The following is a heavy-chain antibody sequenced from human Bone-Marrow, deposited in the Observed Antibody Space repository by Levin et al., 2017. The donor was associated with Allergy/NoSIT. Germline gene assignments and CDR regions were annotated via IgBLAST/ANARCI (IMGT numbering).Heavy chain of an antibody. CDR1: GFTFSSYG. CDR2: ISYDGSNK. V-gene: IGHV3-30*18. D-gene: IGHD5-24*01. Sequence: GESLKISCAASGFTFSSYGMHWVRQAPGKGLEWVAVISYDGSNKYYADSVKGRFTISRDNSKNTLYLQMNSLRAEDTAVYYCAKDPWEMATIAHFDYWGQGTLVTVSS. CDR3: AKDPWEMATIAHFDY. J-gene: IGHJ4*02.